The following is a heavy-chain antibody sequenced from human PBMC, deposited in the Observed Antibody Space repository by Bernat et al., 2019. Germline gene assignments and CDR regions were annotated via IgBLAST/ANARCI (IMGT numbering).Heavy chain of an antibody. CDR1: GYTFTGYY. V-gene: IGHV1-2*02. Sequence: QVQLVQSGAEVKKPVASVKVSCKASGYTFTGYYMHWVRQAPGQGLEWMGWINPNSGGTNYAQKFKGRVTMTRDTSISTAYMELSRPRSDDTAVYYGARGDRNGQQLVSFDPWGQGTLVTVSS. J-gene: IGHJ5*02. D-gene: IGHD6-6*01. CDR2: INPNSGGT. CDR3: ARGDRNGQQLVSFDP.